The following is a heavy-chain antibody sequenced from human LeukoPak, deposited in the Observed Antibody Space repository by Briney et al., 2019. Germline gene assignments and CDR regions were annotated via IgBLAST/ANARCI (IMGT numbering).Heavy chain of an antibody. CDR3: AKDSTSSGWYFPKPAG. CDR2: ISGSGGST. D-gene: IGHD6-19*01. V-gene: IGHV3-23*01. CDR1: GFTFSSYA. J-gene: IGHJ4*02. Sequence: GGSLRLSCAASGFTFSSYAMSWVRQAPGKGLEWVSAISGSGGSTYYADSVKGRFTISRDNSKNTLYLQMNSLRAEDTAVYYCAKDSTSSGWYFPKPAGWGQETLVTVSS.